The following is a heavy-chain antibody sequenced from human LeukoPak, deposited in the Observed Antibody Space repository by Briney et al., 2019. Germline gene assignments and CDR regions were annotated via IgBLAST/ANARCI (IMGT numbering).Heavy chain of an antibody. Sequence: GGSLRLSCAASGFTFSTYWMHWVRQAPGKGLVWVSRINTDGSTTSYADSVKGRFTISRDNSKNTLYLQMNSLRAEDTAVYYCARELASLDYWGQGTLVTVSS. CDR3: ARELASLDY. CDR1: GFTFSTYW. D-gene: IGHD3-3*02. J-gene: IGHJ4*02. CDR2: INTDGSTT. V-gene: IGHV3-74*01.